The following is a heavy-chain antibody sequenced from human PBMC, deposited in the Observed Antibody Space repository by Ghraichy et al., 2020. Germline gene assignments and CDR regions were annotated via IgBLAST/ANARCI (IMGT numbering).Heavy chain of an antibody. D-gene: IGHD2-8*01. CDR2: ISGSSVSL. J-gene: IGHJ6*02. V-gene: IGHV3-23*01. Sequence: LSLTCAASGFTFSNYAMNWVRQAPGKGLEWVSSISGSSVSLFYADSVKGRLTISRDNSKNMVYLQMSSLRAEDPAVYYCTKDLVGMRYGMDVWGQGTTVTVSS. CDR3: TKDLVGMRYGMDV. CDR1: GFTFSNYA.